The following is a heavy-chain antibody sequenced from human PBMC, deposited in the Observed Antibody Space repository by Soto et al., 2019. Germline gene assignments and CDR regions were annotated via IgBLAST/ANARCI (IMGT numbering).Heavy chain of an antibody. CDR3: ARHLWVGSSWYLGAFDI. Sequence: QVQLQESGPGLVKPSETLSLTCTVSGDSISNYYWSWIRQPPGKGLEWIGYIYYSGSTNYNPSLKRRVTISVDTSKHQFSLKLSSVTAADTAVYYCARHLWVGSSWYLGAFDIWGQGTMVTVSS. J-gene: IGHJ3*02. CDR1: GDSISNYY. V-gene: IGHV4-59*08. D-gene: IGHD6-13*01. CDR2: IYYSGST.